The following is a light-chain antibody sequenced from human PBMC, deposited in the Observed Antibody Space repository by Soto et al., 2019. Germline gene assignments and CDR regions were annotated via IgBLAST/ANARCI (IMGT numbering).Light chain of an antibody. J-gene: IGKJ3*01. V-gene: IGKV1-27*01. Sequence: DIQMTQSPSSLSASVGDTVTITCRASQGISNSLAWYQQKPGKGPDLLIYAASTLQSGVPSRFSGSGSGTDFTLTISSLQPEDVATDYCQEYHSPPFTFGPGTKVDSK. CDR1: QGISNS. CDR3: QEYHSPPFT. CDR2: AAS.